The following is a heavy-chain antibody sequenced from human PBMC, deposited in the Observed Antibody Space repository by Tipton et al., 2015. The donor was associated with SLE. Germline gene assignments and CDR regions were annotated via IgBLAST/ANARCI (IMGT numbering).Heavy chain of an antibody. Sequence: SLRLSCAASGFTFSSYSMNWVRQAPGKGLEWVSSISSSSSYIYYADSVKGRFTISRDNAKNSLYLQMNSLRAEDTAVYYCARDMDYYDSSGYLDYWGQGTLVTVSS. CDR2: ISSSSSYI. CDR3: ARDMDYYDSSGYLDY. J-gene: IGHJ4*02. V-gene: IGHV3-21*01. CDR1: GFTFSSYS. D-gene: IGHD3-22*01.